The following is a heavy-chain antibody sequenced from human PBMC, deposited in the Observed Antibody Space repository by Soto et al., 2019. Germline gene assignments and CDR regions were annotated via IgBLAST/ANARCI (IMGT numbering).Heavy chain of an antibody. D-gene: IGHD2-2*01. CDR2: IIPILGIA. CDR3: AREGYCSSTSCLGRGWFDP. J-gene: IGHJ5*02. Sequence: QVQLVQSGAEVKKPGSSVKVSCKASGGTFSSYTISWVRQAPGQGLEWMGRIIPILGIANYAQKFQGRVTITADKSTSKAYMELSSLRSEDTAVYYCAREGYCSSTSCLGRGWFDPWGQGTLVTVSS. V-gene: IGHV1-69*08. CDR1: GGTFSSYT.